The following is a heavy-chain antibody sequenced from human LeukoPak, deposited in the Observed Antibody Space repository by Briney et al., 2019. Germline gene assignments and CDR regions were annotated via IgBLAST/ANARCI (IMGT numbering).Heavy chain of an antibody. CDR1: GGSISSYY. CDR3: ASSRTYYYDSSGYSFDY. V-gene: IGHV4-59*01. J-gene: IGHJ4*02. Sequence: SETLSLTCTVSGGSISSYYWSWIRQPPGKGLEWIGYIYYSGSTNYNPSLKSRVTTSVDTSKNQFSLKLSSVTAADTAVYYCASSRTYYYDSSGYSFDYWGQGTLVTVSS. CDR2: IYYSGST. D-gene: IGHD3-22*01.